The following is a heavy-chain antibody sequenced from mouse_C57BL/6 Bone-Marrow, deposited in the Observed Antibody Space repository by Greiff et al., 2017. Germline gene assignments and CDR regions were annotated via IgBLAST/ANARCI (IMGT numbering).Heavy chain of an antibody. CDR2: ISSGGDYI. Sequence: EVQGVESGEGLVKPGGSLKLSCAASGFTFSSYAMSWVRQTPEKRLEWVAYISSGGDYIYYADTVKGRFTISRDNARNTLYLQMSSLKSEDTAMYYCTRDHYGSYWYFDVWGTGTTVTVSS. D-gene: IGHD1-1*01. V-gene: IGHV5-9-1*02. J-gene: IGHJ1*03. CDR3: TRDHYGSYWYFDV. CDR1: GFTFSSYA.